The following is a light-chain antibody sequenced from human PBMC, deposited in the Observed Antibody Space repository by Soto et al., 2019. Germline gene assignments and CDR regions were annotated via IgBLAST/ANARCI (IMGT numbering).Light chain of an antibody. CDR1: TSDVGGFNY. J-gene: IGLJ1*01. V-gene: IGLV2-11*01. Sequence: QSALTQPRSVSGSPGQSVTISCTGTTSDVGGFNYVSWYQQSPGKAPKLMISDVTKRPSGVPDRFSGSKSGHTASLTISGLQAEDEADYYCCSYAGSYSYVFGTGTKLTVL. CDR2: DVT. CDR3: CSYAGSYSYV.